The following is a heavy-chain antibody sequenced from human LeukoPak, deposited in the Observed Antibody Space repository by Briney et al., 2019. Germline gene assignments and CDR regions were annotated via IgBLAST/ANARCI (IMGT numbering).Heavy chain of an antibody. J-gene: IGHJ4*02. CDR1: GGSIGSGGYY. CDR2: IYYSEST. Sequence: SETLSLTCTVSGGSIGSGGYYWSWIRQHPGKGLEWIGYIYYSESTYYNPSLKSRVTISVDTSKNQFSLKLSSVTAADTAVYYCATSGGGDILTGYYRFDYWGQGTLVTVSS. D-gene: IGHD3-9*01. CDR3: ATSGGGDILTGYYRFDY. V-gene: IGHV4-31*03.